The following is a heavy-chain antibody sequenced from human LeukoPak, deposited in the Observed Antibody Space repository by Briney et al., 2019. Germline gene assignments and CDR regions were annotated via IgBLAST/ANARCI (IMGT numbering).Heavy chain of an antibody. CDR1: GFTFSNAW. D-gene: IGHD2-15*01. CDR2: IKSKTDGGTT. V-gene: IGHV3-15*01. J-gene: IGHJ6*02. CDR3: TTAPEAVIVVVVASRYYYGMDV. Sequence: GGSLRLSCAASGFTFSNAWMSWVRQAPGKGLEWVGRIKSKTDGGTTDYAAPVKGRFTISRDDSKNTLYLQMNSLKTEDTAVYYCTTAPEAVIVVVVASRYYYGMDVWGQGTTVTVSS.